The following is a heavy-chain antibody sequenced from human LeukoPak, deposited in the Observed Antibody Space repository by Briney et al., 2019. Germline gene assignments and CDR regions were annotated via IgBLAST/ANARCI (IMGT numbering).Heavy chain of an antibody. CDR2: IIPKSGDA. CDR3: ARSGSGSSWFGGTLWAFDI. Sequence: ASVKVSCKASGYTFTGYYMHWVRQAPGQGLEWMGRIIPKSGDANYAQQFQGRIIMTRDTSSSTVYTEVIRLKSDDTAVYYCARSGSGSSWFGGTLWAFDIWGQGTMVTVSS. D-gene: IGHD6-13*01. J-gene: IGHJ3*02. V-gene: IGHV1-2*06. CDR1: GYTFTGYY.